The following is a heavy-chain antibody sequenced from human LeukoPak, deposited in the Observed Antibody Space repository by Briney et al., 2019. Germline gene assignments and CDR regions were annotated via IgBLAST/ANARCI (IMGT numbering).Heavy chain of an antibody. CDR2: ISSSSSYI. V-gene: IGHV3-21*04. CDR3: AKDSPVATW. D-gene: IGHD1-26*01. CDR1: GFTFSSYS. J-gene: IGHJ4*02. Sequence: GGSLRLSCAASGFTFSSYSMNWVRQAPGKGLEGVSSISSSSSYIYYADSVKGRFTISGDNSKNTLYLQMDSLRADDTAKYYCAKDSPVATWWGQGTLVTVSS.